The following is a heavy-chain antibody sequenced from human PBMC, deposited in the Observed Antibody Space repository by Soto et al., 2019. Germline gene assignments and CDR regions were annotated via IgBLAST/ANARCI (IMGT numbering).Heavy chain of an antibody. Sequence: PGESLKISCAASGFTFSSYAMSWVRQAPGKGLEWVSAISGSGGSTYYADSVKGRFTISRDNSKNTLYLQMNSLRAEDTALYYCAKGLYSNYVDNWFDPWGQGTLVTVSS. CDR2: ISGSGGST. V-gene: IGHV3-23*01. CDR3: AKGLYSNYVDNWFDP. J-gene: IGHJ5*02. D-gene: IGHD4-4*01. CDR1: GFTFSSYA.